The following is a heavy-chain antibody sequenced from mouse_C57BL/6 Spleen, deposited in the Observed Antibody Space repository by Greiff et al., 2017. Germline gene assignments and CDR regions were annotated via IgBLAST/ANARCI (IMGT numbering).Heavy chain of an antibody. V-gene: IGHV10-1*01. CDR1: GFSFNTYA. CDR3: VRIAYSNYYYAMDY. CDR2: IRSKSNNYAT. D-gene: IGHD2-5*01. J-gene: IGHJ4*01. Sequence: EVKLVESGGGLVQPKGSLKLSCAASGFSFNTYALNWVRQAPGKGLEWVARIRSKSNNYATYYAGSVKDRFTISRDDSESMLYLQMNNFKTEDTAMYYCVRIAYSNYYYAMDYWGQGTSVTVSS.